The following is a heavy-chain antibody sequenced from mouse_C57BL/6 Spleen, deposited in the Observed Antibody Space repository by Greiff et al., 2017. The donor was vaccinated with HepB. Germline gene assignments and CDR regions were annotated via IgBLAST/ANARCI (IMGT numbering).Heavy chain of an antibody. CDR2: IDPENGDT. V-gene: IGHV14-4*01. CDR1: GFNIKDDY. CDR3: TKGDRLDWYFDV. D-gene: IGHD2-13*01. J-gene: IGHJ1*03. Sequence: VQLQQSGAELVRPGASVKLSCTASGFNIKDDYMHWVKQRPEQGLEWIGWIDPENGDTEYASKFQGKATITADTSSNTAYLQLSSLTSEDTAVYYCTKGDRLDWYFDVWGTGTTVTVSS.